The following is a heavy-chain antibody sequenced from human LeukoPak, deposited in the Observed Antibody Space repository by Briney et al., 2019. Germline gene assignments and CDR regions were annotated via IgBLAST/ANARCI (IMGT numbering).Heavy chain of an antibody. CDR3: AREGYYYGSGSYYNEFRAFDY. Sequence: GGSLRLSCAASGFTFSSYEMNWVRQAPGKGLEWVSYISSSGSTIYYADSVKGRFTISRDNAKNSLYLQMNSLRAEDTAVYYCAREGYYYGSGSYYNEFRAFDYWGQGTLVTVSS. V-gene: IGHV3-48*03. J-gene: IGHJ4*02. CDR1: GFTFSSYE. D-gene: IGHD3-10*01. CDR2: ISSSGSTI.